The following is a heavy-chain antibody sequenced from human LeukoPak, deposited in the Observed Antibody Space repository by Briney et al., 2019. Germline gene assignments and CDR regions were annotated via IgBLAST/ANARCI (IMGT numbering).Heavy chain of an antibody. CDR3: AKLTVAGEVADY. V-gene: IGHV3-30*02. D-gene: IGHD6-19*01. Sequence: PGGSLRLSCAASGFTFSSYGMHWVRQAPGKGLEWVAFIRYDGSNKYYADSVKGRFTISRDNSKNALYLQMNSLRAEDTAVYYCAKLTVAGEVADYWGQGTLVTVSS. CDR2: IRYDGSNK. CDR1: GFTFSSYG. J-gene: IGHJ4*02.